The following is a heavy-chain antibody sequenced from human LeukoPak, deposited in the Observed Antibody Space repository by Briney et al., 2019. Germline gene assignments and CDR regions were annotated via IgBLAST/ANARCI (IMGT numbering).Heavy chain of an antibody. CDR2: IYYDGST. CDR1: GGSIRSYY. D-gene: IGHD7-27*01. J-gene: IGHJ4*02. Sequence: SETLSLTCTVSGGSIRSYYWNWIRQPPGKGLEWIGYIYYDGSTNYNPSLKSRVTISLDTSKNQFSMKLNSVTAADTAVYYCARGPWAYFDYWGQGTLVSVSS. V-gene: IGHV4-59*01. CDR3: ARGPWAYFDY.